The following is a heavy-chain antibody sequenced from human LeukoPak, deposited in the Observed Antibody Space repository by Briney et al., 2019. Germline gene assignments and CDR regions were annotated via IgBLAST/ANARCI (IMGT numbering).Heavy chain of an antibody. V-gene: IGHV3-23*01. Sequence: GGSLKLSCAASQFTFSDYGMSWVRQGPGKGLEWVSFISGTGRSTYYADSVKGWFTISRDNSKHTVYLQMSSLTVDDTAFYYCAKSTGSGILFPNDYWGQGTLVTVSS. CDR3: AKSTGSGILFPNDY. CDR2: ISGTGRST. D-gene: IGHD3-10*01. J-gene: IGHJ4*02. CDR1: QFTFSDYG.